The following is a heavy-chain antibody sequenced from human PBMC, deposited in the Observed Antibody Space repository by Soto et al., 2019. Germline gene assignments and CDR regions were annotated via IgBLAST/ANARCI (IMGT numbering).Heavy chain of an antibody. D-gene: IGHD6-13*01. Sequence: QVQLQQWGAGLLKPSETLSLTCAVYGGSFSGYYWSWIRQPPVKGLEWIGEINHSGSTNYNPYLKSRVTISVDTSKKQFSLKLSSVTAADTAVYYCARASAEQLNWFDPWGQGTLVTVSS. CDR3: ARASAEQLNWFDP. CDR1: GGSFSGYY. CDR2: INHSGST. J-gene: IGHJ5*02. V-gene: IGHV4-34*01.